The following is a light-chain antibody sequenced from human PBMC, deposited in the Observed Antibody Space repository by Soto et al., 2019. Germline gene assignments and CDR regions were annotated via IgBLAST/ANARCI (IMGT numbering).Light chain of an antibody. CDR1: RTVGSY. Sequence: EIVLTQSPATLSLSPVERATLSCRASRTVGSYLAWYQQKPGQAPRLLIYDASNRATGIPARFSGSGSGTDFTLTISSLEPEDFAVYYCQQRGDWPPITFGQGTRLEIK. CDR3: QQRGDWPPIT. J-gene: IGKJ5*01. CDR2: DAS. V-gene: IGKV3-11*01.